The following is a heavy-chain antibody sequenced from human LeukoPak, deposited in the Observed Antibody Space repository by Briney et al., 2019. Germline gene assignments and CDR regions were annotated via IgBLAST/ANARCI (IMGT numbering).Heavy chain of an antibody. CDR3: ARSYGSGSPQI. Sequence: SETLSLTCSVSDGSISSYYWSWIRQPAGKGLESIGRISASGNTNYNPSLKSRVTMSVDTSKNQFSLKLSSVTAADTAVYYCARSYGSGSPQIWGQGTMVTVSS. J-gene: IGHJ3*02. CDR1: DGSISSYY. V-gene: IGHV4-4*07. CDR2: ISASGNT. D-gene: IGHD3-10*01.